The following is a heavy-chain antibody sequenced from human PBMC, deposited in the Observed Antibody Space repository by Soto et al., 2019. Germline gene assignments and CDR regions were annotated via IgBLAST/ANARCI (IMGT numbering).Heavy chain of an antibody. D-gene: IGHD2-2*01. Sequence: ASVKVSCKASGYTFTSYDINWVRQATGQGLEWMGWMNPNSGNTGYAQKFQGRVTMTRNTSISTAYMELSSLRSEDTAVYYCARGRYCSSNSRYQRRWFDPWGQGTLVTVSS. J-gene: IGHJ5*02. V-gene: IGHV1-8*01. CDR2: MNPNSGNT. CDR3: ARGRYCSSNSRYQRRWFDP. CDR1: GYTFTSYD.